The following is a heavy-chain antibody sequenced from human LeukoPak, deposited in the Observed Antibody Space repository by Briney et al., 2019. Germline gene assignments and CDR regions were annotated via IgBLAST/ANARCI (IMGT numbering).Heavy chain of an antibody. D-gene: IGHD2-21*02. CDR1: GYTFTSYD. CDR3: ARYCGGDCYPGYYYYYMDV. J-gene: IGHJ6*03. CDR2: MNPNSGNT. V-gene: IGHV1-8*01. Sequence: ASVRVSCKASGYTFTSYDINWVRQAPGQGLEWMGWMNPNSGNTGYAQKFQGRVTMTRNTSISTAYMELSSLRSEDTAVYYCARYCGGDCYPGYYYYYMDVWGKGTTVTVSS.